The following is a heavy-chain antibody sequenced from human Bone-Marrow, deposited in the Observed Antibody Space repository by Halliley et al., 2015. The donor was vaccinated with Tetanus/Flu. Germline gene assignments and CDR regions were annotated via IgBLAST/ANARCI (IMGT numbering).Heavy chain of an antibody. J-gene: IGHJ6*02. Sequence: LRLSCVVSGASITSGYYWSWIRQHPGKGLEWIGYIFYRGTTYYNPSLKSRLTMSIDTSKTQFSLKLTSVTAADTAVYYCATSNWDFAYAMDVWGQGTTVTVSS. D-gene: IGHD7-27*01. CDR1: GASITSGYY. CDR3: ATSNWDFAYAMDV. V-gene: IGHV4-31*11. CDR2: IFYRGTT.